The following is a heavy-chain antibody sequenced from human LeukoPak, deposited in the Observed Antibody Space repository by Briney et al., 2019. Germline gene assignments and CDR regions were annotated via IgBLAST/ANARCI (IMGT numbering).Heavy chain of an antibody. Sequence: TLSLTCTVSGGSISSGGYYWSWIRQHPGKSLEWIGYIYYSGSTYYNPSLKSRVTISVDTSKNQFSLKLSSVTAADTAVYYCARGLYYDFWSGYSLGYYYGMDVWGQGTTVTVSS. J-gene: IGHJ6*02. CDR3: ARGLYYDFWSGYSLGYYYGMDV. CDR1: GGSISSGGYY. V-gene: IGHV4-31*03. D-gene: IGHD3-3*01. CDR2: IYYSGST.